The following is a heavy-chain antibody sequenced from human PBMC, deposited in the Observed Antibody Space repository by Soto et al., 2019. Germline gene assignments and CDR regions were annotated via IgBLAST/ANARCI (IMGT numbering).Heavy chain of an antibody. CDR1: GFTFSSHA. CDR2: VSGSGDTT. Sequence: HPGGSLRLSCAASGFTFSSHAMTWVRQAPGRGLEWVSSVSGSGDTTYYAVSVKGRFTISRDNSKNTLYLQMNSLRAEDTAVYYCANGFRTKFDYWGQGTLVTVSS. J-gene: IGHJ4*02. CDR3: ANGFRTKFDY. V-gene: IGHV3-23*01. D-gene: IGHD2-2*01.